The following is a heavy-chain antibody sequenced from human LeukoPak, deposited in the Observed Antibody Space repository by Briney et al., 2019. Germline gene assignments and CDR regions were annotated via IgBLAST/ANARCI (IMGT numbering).Heavy chain of an antibody. CDR3: ASSCSSTSCYAFDI. V-gene: IGHV4-34*01. J-gene: IGHJ3*02. CDR1: GGSFSGYY. D-gene: IGHD2-2*01. Sequence: SETLSLTSAVYGGSFSGYYWSWIRQPPGKGLEWIGEINHSGSTNYNPSLKSRVTISVDTSKNQFSLKLSSVTAADTAVYYCASSCSSTSCYAFDIWGQGTMVTVSS. CDR2: INHSGST.